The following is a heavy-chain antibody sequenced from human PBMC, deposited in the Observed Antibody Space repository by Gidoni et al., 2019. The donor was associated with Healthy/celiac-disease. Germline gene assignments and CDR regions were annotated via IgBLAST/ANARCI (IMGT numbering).Heavy chain of an antibody. D-gene: IGHD6-19*01. Sequence: EVQLVESGGGLVQPGRSLRLSCAASGFTFADYAMHWVRQAPGKGLEWVSGISWNSGSIGYADSVKGRFTISRDNAKNSLYLQMNSLRAEDTALYYCAKGSIAVAGSFFDYWGQGTLVTVSS. CDR3: AKGSIAVAGSFFDY. CDR1: GFTFADYA. V-gene: IGHV3-9*01. J-gene: IGHJ4*02. CDR2: ISWNSGSI.